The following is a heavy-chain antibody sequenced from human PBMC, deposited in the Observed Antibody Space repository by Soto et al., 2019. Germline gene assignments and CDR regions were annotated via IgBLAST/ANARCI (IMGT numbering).Heavy chain of an antibody. CDR2: IHHSGST. CDR3: ARATAVAYEIVYGLDV. Sequence: QVQLQESGPGLVKPSGTLSLSCAVSGDSISRRNWWSWVRQSPGQGLEWIGEIHHSGSTNYNLSLKSRVTISIDKSKNHFSLSLTYVTAADTADYYCARATAVAYEIVYGLDVWGQGTAVTV. CDR1: GDSISRRNW. D-gene: IGHD2-21*02. V-gene: IGHV4-4*02. J-gene: IGHJ6*02.